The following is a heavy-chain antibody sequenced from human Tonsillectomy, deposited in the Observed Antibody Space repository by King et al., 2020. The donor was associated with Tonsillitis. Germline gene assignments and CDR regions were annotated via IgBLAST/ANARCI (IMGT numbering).Heavy chain of an antibody. V-gene: IGHV3-66*01. CDR2: VYSGGTT. Sequence: VQLVQSGGGLVQPGGSLRLSCAASGFTVSSNYMSWVRQAPGKGLEWVSVVYSGGTTYYADSVKGRFTISRDNSKNTLYLQMNSLRAEDTAVYYCAREPVDTAMGYFDYWGQGTLVTVSS. J-gene: IGHJ4*02. D-gene: IGHD5-18*01. CDR3: AREPVDTAMGYFDY. CDR1: GFTVSSNY.